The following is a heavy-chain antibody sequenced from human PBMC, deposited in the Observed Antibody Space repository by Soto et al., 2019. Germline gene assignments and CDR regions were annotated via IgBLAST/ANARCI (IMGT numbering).Heavy chain of an antibody. CDR1: GFIFSNYW. CDR2: IKQDGSEK. J-gene: IGHJ4*02. V-gene: IGHV3-7*01. CDR3: LEGTGWSPDY. Sequence: EVQLVESGGGLVQPGGSLRLSCAASGFIFSNYWMNWVRQSPGKGLEWVANIKQDGSEKNYVDSVKGRFTISRDNVKSSVFLQMNSLRDEYKAVCYCLEGTGWSPDYWGQGTLVTVSS. D-gene: IGHD6-19*01.